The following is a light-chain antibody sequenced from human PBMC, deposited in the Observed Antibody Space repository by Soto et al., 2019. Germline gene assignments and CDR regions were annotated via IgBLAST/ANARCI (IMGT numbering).Light chain of an antibody. V-gene: IGLV2-8*01. CDR2: EVN. Sequence: QSALTQPPSASGSPGQSVTISCTGTSSDVGGYNYVSWYQQHPGKAPKLMIYEVNKRPSGVPYRFSGSKSGNTASLTVSGLQGEDESDYYCSSYAGSNNWVFGRGTKLTVL. CDR3: SSYAGSNNWV. CDR1: SSDVGGYNY. J-gene: IGLJ3*02.